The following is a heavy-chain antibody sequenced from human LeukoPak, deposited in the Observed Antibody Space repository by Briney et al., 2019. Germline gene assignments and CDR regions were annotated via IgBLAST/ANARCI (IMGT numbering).Heavy chain of an antibody. Sequence: PGGSLRLSCAVSGFTFSSYAMSWVGQAPGKGLDWVSAISGSGDSTSYADSVKGRFSVSRDNSKNTLYLQMNSLRAEDTALYYCARNISGGWYVDYWGQGTLVTVSS. J-gene: IGHJ4*02. V-gene: IGHV3-23*01. CDR3: ARNISGGWYVDY. CDR1: GFTFSSYA. CDR2: ISGSGDST. D-gene: IGHD6-19*01.